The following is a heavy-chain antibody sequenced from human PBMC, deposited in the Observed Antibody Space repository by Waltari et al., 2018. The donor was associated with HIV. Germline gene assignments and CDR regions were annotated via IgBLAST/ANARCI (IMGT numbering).Heavy chain of an antibody. CDR2: IYYSGST. CDR1: VGSIISYY. D-gene: IGHD3-3*01. V-gene: IGHV4-59*01. Sequence: QEQLQASGPGLVQPSETLSLTCTASVGSIISYYWSWIRQPPAQGLEWIGYIYYSGSTNYNPSLKSRVTISVDTSKNQFSLKLSSVTAADTAVYYCARDRDFWSGHYYYYGMDVWGQGTTVTVSS. CDR3: ARDRDFWSGHYYYYGMDV. J-gene: IGHJ6*02.